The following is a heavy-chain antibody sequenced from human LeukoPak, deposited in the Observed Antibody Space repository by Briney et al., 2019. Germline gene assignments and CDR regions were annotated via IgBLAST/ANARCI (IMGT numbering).Heavy chain of an antibody. CDR2: ISSSSYT. CDR3: ARVGRMRIAVAGARAFGI. D-gene: IGHD6-19*01. Sequence: PGGSLRLSCAASGFTFSDYYMSWIRQAPGKGLEWVSYISSSSYTNYADSVKGRFTISRDNAKNSLYLQMNSLRAEDTAVYYCARVGRMRIAVAGARAFGIWGQGTMVTVSS. CDR1: GFTFSDYY. J-gene: IGHJ3*02. V-gene: IGHV3-11*06.